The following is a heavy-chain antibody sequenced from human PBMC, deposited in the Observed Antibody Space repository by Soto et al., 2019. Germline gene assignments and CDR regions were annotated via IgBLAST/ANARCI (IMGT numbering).Heavy chain of an antibody. J-gene: IGHJ5*02. D-gene: IGHD3-10*01. CDR2: IYYSGST. CDR1: GGSISSSSYY. V-gene: IGHV4-39*01. CDR3: ARPRAALDYYGSGSYYSGWFDP. Sequence: QLQLQESGPGLVKPSETLSLTCTVSGGSISSSSYYWGWIRQPPGKGLEWIGSIYYSGSTYYNPSLKSRVTISVDTSKNQFSLKLSSVTAADTAVYYCARPRAALDYYGSGSYYSGWFDPWGQGTLVTVSS.